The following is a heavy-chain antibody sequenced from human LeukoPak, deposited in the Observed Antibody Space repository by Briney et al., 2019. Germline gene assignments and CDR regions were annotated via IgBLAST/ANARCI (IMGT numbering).Heavy chain of an antibody. CDR2: ISGSGDST. J-gene: IGHJ4*02. V-gene: IGHV3-23*01. CDR3: AKAHTYCSGGSCFDY. Sequence: GGSLRLSCAASGFTFSSYAMSWVRQAPGKGLEWVSVISGSGDSTYYADSVKGRLTISRDNSKNTLYLQMSSLRAEDTAVYYCAKAHTYCSGGSCFDYWGQGTLVTVSS. D-gene: IGHD2-15*01. CDR1: GFTFSSYA.